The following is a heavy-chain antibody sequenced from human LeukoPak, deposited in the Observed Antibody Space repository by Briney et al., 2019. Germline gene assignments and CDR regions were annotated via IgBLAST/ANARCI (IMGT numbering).Heavy chain of an antibody. Sequence: SVKVSCKASGGTFSSYAISWVRQAPGQGLEWMGRIIPILGIANYAQKFQGRVTITADKSTSTAYMELSSLRSDDTAVYYCARDEGLSSDYWGQGTLVTVSS. CDR3: ARDEGLSSDY. J-gene: IGHJ4*02. V-gene: IGHV1-69*04. CDR1: GGTFSSYA. D-gene: IGHD3-10*01. CDR2: IIPILGIA.